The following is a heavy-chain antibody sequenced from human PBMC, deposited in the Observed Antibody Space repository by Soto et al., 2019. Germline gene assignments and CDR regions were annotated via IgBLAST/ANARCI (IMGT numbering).Heavy chain of an antibody. D-gene: IGHD2-15*01. CDR3: ARAGYCSGGSCYSDY. J-gene: IGHJ4*02. CDR2: IYHTGTT. Sequence: QLQLQESGSGLVKPSQTLSLTCTVSGGSISSGSYPWTWIRQPPGKGLEWIGYIYHTGTTYYNPSLTSRVTISVDTSKNQFSLKLSSVTAADTAVYYCARAGYCSGGSCYSDYWGQGTLVTVSS. CDR1: GGSISSGSYP. V-gene: IGHV4-30-2*01.